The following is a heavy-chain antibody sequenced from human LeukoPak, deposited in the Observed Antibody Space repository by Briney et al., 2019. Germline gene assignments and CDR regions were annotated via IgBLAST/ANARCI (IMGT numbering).Heavy chain of an antibody. V-gene: IGHV1-46*01. J-gene: IGHJ4*02. CDR2: ISPSGGST. CDR3: ARGEMVRGVIPL. D-gene: IGHD3-10*01. CDR1: GYTFTSYY. Sequence: ASVKDSCKASGYTFTSYYMHWVRQAPGQGLEWMGIISPSGGSTSYAQKFQGRVSMTRDTSTSTVYMELSSLRSEDTAVYYCARGEMVRGVIPLWGQGTLVTVSS.